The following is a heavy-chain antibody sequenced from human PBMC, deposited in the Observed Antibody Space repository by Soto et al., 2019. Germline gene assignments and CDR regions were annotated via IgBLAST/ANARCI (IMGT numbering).Heavy chain of an antibody. CDR2: ISDSGGST. CDR1: GFTFSSYA. CDR3: AKYPSVVTPNYFDY. Sequence: GGSLRLSCAGSGFTFSSYAMSWVRQAPGKGLEWVSLISDSGGSTYYADSVKGRFAISRDNSKNTLYLQMDSLRAEDTGVYYCAKYPSVVTPNYFDYWGQGTLVTVSS. J-gene: IGHJ4*02. V-gene: IGHV3-23*01. D-gene: IGHD2-21*02.